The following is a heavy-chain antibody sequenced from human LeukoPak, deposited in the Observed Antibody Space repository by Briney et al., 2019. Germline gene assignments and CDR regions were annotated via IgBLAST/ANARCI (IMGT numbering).Heavy chain of an antibody. CDR2: VNPNSGNT. CDR3: ARAPLLYGTTGWFDP. CDR1: GYTFTSYD. D-gene: IGHD4-11*01. V-gene: IGHV1-8*01. Sequence: ASVKVSCKASGYTFTSYDINWVRQATGQGLEWMGWVNPNSGNTGYAQKFQGRVTITRNTSISTAYMELSSLRSEDTAVYYCARAPLLYGTTGWFDPWGQGTLVTVSS. J-gene: IGHJ5*02.